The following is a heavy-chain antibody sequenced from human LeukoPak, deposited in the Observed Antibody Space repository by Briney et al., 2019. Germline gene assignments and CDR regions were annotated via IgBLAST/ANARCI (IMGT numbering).Heavy chain of an antibody. J-gene: IGHJ3*02. D-gene: IGHD3-10*01. CDR2: ISGSGDYT. CDR3: AKDLTYYYGLGSSTNAFDI. CDR1: GFTFSNYA. V-gene: IGHV3-23*01. Sequence: PGGSLRLSCAASGFTFSNYAVSWVRQAQGKGLELVSGISGSGDYTYYADSLKGRFTISRDNSKNTLYLQMNSLRAEDTALYYCAKDLTYYYGLGSSTNAFDIWGQGTMVTVSS.